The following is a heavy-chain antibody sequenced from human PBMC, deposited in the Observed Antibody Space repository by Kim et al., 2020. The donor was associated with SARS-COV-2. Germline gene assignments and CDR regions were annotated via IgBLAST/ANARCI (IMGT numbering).Heavy chain of an antibody. CDR3: TADYDFWSVRLMDV. D-gene: IGHD3-3*01. Sequence: GGSRRLSCAASGFTFSNAWMSWVRQAPGKGLEWVGRIKSKTAAGTTDYAAPVKGRFTISSDDSKNTLYLQMNSLKTEDTAEYYCTADYDFWSVRLMDVWG. CDR2: IKSKTAAGTT. CDR1: GFTFSNAW. J-gene: IGHJ6*01. V-gene: IGHV3-15*01.